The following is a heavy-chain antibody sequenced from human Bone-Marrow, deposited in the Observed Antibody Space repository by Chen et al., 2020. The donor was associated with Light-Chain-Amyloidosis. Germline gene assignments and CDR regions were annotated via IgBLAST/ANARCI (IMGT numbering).Heavy chain of an antibody. V-gene: IGHV3-7*01. CDR1: GFTFSGYW. J-gene: IGHJ3*02. Sequence: EGQLVRSGGGLVQPGGSLRLSCEASGFTFSGYWMSWVRQAPGKGLEWVANIKQSGSDKDYLESVKGRFTISRDNGKNSLYLQMNNLRAEDTAVYYCARVGDGSNRSEALEIWGQGTMVTVSS. CDR2: IKQSGSDK. CDR3: ARVGDGSNRSEALEI. D-gene: IGHD3-10*01.